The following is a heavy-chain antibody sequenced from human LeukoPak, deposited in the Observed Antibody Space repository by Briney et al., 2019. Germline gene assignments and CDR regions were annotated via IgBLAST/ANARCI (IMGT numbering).Heavy chain of an antibody. CDR2: INHSGRT. D-gene: IGHD4-17*01. CDR1: GGSVYDYY. V-gene: IGHV4-34*01. CDR3: ARGLGLRVMTTVTTFDN. Sequence: PSETLSLTCAVYGGSVYDYYWSWIRQPPGKGLEWIGEINHSGRTNYNPSLKSRVTISVDTSTHQFPLTLSSVTAADTAVYYCARGLGLRVMTTVTTFDNWGQGTLVTVSS. J-gene: IGHJ4*02.